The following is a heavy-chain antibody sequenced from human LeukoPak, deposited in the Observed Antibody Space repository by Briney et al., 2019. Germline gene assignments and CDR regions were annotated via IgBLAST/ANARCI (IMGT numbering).Heavy chain of an antibody. CDR2: IYYSGST. V-gene: IGHV4-39*01. CDR3: ARRGHGNSSSWYRGWARGQDWFDP. D-gene: IGHD6-13*01. Sequence: PSETLSLTCTASGGSISSSSYYWGWIRQPPGKGLEWIGSIYYSGSTYYNPSLKSRVTISVDTSKNQFSLKLSSVTAADTAVYYCARRGHGNSSSWYRGWARGQDWFDPWGQGTLVTVSS. CDR1: GGSISSSSYY. J-gene: IGHJ5*02.